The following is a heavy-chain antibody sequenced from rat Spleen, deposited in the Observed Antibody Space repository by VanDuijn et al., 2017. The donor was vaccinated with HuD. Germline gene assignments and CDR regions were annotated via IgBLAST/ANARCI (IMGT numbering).Heavy chain of an antibody. V-gene: IGHV3-3*01. CDR3: ARGGLGAPFAY. CDR2: INSPGST. Sequence: EVQLQESGPGLVKPSQSLSLTCSVTAYSITSSYRWNWIRKFPGNKLEWMGYINSPGSTNYNPSLKSRISITRDTSKNQFFLQVNSVTTEDTATYYCARGGLGAPFAYWGQGALVTVSS. D-gene: IGHD5-1*01. CDR1: AYSITSSYR. J-gene: IGHJ3*01.